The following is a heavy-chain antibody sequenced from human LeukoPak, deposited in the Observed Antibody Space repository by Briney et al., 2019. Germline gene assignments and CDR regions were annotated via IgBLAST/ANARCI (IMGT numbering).Heavy chain of an antibody. D-gene: IGHD1-1*01. CDR2: ISSSGSTI. J-gene: IGHJ4*02. Sequence: GGSLRLSCAASGFTFSDSYMSWIRQAPGKGLEWVSYISSSGSTIYYADSVKGRFTISRDNAKNSLFLQMNSLRAEDSAVYFCARLRRIWNDVEFVDSWGQGTLVTVSS. CDR3: ARLRRIWNDVEFVDS. V-gene: IGHV3-11*01. CDR1: GFTFSDSY.